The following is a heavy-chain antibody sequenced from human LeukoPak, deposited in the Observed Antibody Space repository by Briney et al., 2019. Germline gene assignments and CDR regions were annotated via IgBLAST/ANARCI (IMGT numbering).Heavy chain of an antibody. D-gene: IGHD3-16*01. J-gene: IGHJ6*02. CDR1: GFTFSTYW. V-gene: IGHV3-7*04. CDR3: ARFGVPYGVDV. Sequence: GGSLRLSCEASGFTFSTYWMSWVRQAPGKGVEWVANIKPDGSEKDYVDSLKGRFTISRDNAKNSLHLQVNSLRAEDTAVYYCARFGVPYGVDVWGQGTTVTVSS. CDR2: IKPDGSEK.